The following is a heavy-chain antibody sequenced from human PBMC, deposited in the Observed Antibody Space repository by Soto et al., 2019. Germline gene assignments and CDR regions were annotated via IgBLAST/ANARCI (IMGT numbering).Heavy chain of an antibody. D-gene: IGHD3-3*01. CDR2: IYSSGNT. J-gene: IGHJ5*02. Sequence: KPSETLSLTCSVSGGTISGYYWTWIRQPAGKGLEWIGRIYSSGNTKYNPSLQSRVTMSLDTSNNQFSLRLTSVTAADTAVYYCARGQRFSEWFDPWGQGTLVTV. V-gene: IGHV4-4*07. CDR3: ARGQRFSEWFDP. CDR1: GGTISGYY.